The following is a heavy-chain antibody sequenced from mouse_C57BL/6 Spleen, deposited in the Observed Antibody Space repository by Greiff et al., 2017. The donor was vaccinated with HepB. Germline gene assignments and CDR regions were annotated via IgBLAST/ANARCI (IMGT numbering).Heavy chain of an antibody. J-gene: IGHJ4*01. D-gene: IGHD1-1*01. CDR2: IYPRSGNT. CDR3: ARRTTVVATKDAMDY. CDR1: GYTFTSYG. V-gene: IGHV1-81*01. Sequence: QVQLQQSGAELARPGASVKLSCKASGYTFTSYGISWVKQRTGQGLEWIGEIYPRSGNTYYNEKFKGKATLTADKSSSTAYMELRSLTSEDSAVYFCARRTTVVATKDAMDYWGQGTSVTVSS.